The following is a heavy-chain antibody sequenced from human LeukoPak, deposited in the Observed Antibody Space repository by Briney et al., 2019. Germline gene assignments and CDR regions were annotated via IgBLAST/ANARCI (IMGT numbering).Heavy chain of an antibody. CDR2: ISGSGGSI. Sequence: GGSLRLSCAASGFTFSSYAMSWVRQAPGKGLEWVSVISGSGGSIYHADSVKGRFTISRDNSENTLYLQVNSLRAEDTAVYYCAKTSRGSWWTFGYWGQGTLVTVSS. CDR1: GFTFSSYA. D-gene: IGHD6-13*01. J-gene: IGHJ4*02. CDR3: AKTSRGSWWTFGY. V-gene: IGHV3-23*01.